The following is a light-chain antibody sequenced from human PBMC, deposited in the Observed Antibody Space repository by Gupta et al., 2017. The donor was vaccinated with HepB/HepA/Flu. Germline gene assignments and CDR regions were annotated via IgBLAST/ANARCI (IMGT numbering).Light chain of an antibody. CDR1: QSVSSSY. CDR2: GAS. J-gene: IGKJ2*02. V-gene: IGKV3-20*01. CDR3: QQDGSSPRI. Sequence: EIVLTQSPGTLSLSPGERATLSCRASQSVSSSYLAWYQQKPGQAPRLLIYGASSRATGIPDRFSGSGSGTDFTLTISRLEPEDFAVYYCQQDGSSPRIFGQGTKLEIK.